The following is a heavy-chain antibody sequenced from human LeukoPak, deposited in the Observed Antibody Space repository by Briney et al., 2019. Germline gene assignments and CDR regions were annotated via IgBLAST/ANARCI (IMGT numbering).Heavy chain of an antibody. CDR3: ARAPSIAAASGFDP. CDR1: GGSISSYY. D-gene: IGHD6-13*01. J-gene: IGHJ5*02. V-gene: IGHV4-59*01. Sequence: SETLSLTCTVSGGSISSYYWSWIRQPPRKGLEWIGYIYYSGSTNYNPSLKSRVTISVDTSKNQFSLKLSSVTAADTAVYYCARAPSIAAASGFDPWGQGTLVTVSS. CDR2: IYYSGST.